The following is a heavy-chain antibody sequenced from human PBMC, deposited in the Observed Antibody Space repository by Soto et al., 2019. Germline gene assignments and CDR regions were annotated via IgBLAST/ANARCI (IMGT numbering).Heavy chain of an antibody. CDR1: GYTFTSYA. CDR3: ARDSATLAPADYYGMDV. Sequence: QVQLVQSGAEVKKPGASVKVSCKASGYTFTSYAMHWVRQAPGQRLEWMGWINAGNGNTKYSQKFQGRVTITRDTSASTAYMELSSLRSEATAVYYCARDSATLAPADYYGMDVWGQGTTVTVSS. D-gene: IGHD2-2*01. J-gene: IGHJ6*02. V-gene: IGHV1-3*01. CDR2: INAGNGNT.